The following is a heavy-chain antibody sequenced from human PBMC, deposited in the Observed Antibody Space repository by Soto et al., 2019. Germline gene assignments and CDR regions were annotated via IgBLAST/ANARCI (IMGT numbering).Heavy chain of an antibody. Sequence: PETLSLTCTVSGGSISSSSYSWGWIRQPPRKGLEWIGKIYFSGDTYYNPSLKSRVTISVDTSKNQFSLKLRSVTAADTAVYYCARQTDYGGKSFDFWGQGTLVTVSS. CDR1: GGSISSSSYS. CDR3: ARQTDYGGKSFDF. V-gene: IGHV4-39*01. J-gene: IGHJ4*02. D-gene: IGHD4-17*01. CDR2: IYFSGDT.